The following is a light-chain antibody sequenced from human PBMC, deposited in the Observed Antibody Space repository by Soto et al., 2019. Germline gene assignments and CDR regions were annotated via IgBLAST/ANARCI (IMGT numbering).Light chain of an antibody. CDR2: GAS. Sequence: EIVLTQSPGTLSLSPGERATLSCRASQSVSSSYLAWYQQKAGQAPRLLMYGASGRATGIPARFSGSGSGTDFTLTISSLEPEDFAVYYCQQRSNWPHTFGPGTKVDIK. V-gene: IGKV3D-20*02. CDR3: QQRSNWPHT. CDR1: QSVSSSY. J-gene: IGKJ2*01.